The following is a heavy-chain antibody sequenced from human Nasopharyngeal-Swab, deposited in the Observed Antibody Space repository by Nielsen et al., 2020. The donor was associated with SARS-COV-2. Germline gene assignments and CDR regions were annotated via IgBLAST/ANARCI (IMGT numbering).Heavy chain of an antibody. D-gene: IGHD6-19*01. J-gene: IGHJ4*02. CDR2: TYHSGST. V-gene: IGHV4-38-2*02. CDR3: ARGGYSSGWVVY. Sequence: GSLRLSCTVSGSSISSGYYWGWIRQPPGKGLEWIGSTYHSGSTYYNPSLKSRVTISVDTSKNQFSLKLSSVTAADTAVYYCARGGYSSGWVVYWGQGTLVTVSS. CDR1: GSSISSGYY.